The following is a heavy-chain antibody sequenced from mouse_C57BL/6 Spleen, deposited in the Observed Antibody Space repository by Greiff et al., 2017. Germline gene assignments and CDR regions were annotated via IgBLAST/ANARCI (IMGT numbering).Heavy chain of an antibody. D-gene: IGHD1-1*01. Sequence: QVQLQQPGAELVKPGASVKLSCKASGYTFTSYWMHWVKQRPGQGLEWIGMIHPNSGSTNYNEKFKSKATLTVDKSSSTAYMQRSSLTSEDSAVYYCARGATVVARDWYFDVWGTGTTVTVSS. CDR3: ARGATVVARDWYFDV. V-gene: IGHV1-64*01. CDR2: IHPNSGST. CDR1: GYTFTSYW. J-gene: IGHJ1*03.